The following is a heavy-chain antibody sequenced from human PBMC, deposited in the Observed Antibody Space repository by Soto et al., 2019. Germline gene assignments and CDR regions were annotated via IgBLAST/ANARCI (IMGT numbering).Heavy chain of an antibody. CDR2: ISYDGSNK. J-gene: IGHJ4*02. Sequence: GGSLRLSCAASGFTFSSYAMHWVRQAPGKGLEWVAVISYDGSNKYYADSVKGRFTISRDNSKNTLYLQMNSLRAEDTAVYYCARDQSITIFGVVSEAYYFDYWGQGTLVTVPS. V-gene: IGHV3-30-3*01. CDR1: GFTFSSYA. CDR3: ARDQSITIFGVVSEAYYFDY. D-gene: IGHD3-3*01.